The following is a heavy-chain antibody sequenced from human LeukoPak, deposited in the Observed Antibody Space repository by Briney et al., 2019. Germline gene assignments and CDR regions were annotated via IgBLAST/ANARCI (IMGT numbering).Heavy chain of an antibody. Sequence: GGSLRLSCAASGFTFSTYRMHWVRQVPGMGLVWVSRINSDGSTTTNADSVKGRFTISRDNAKNTLYLQMNSLRAEDTALYYCARVGGPGWYGYWGQGTLVTVSS. CDR3: ARVGGPGWYGY. D-gene: IGHD6-19*01. J-gene: IGHJ4*02. V-gene: IGHV3-74*03. CDR2: INSDGSTT. CDR1: GFTFSTYR.